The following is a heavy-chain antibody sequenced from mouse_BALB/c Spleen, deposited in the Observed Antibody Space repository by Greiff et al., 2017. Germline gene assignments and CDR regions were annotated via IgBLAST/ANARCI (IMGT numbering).Heavy chain of an antibody. D-gene: IGHD1-1*01. J-gene: IGHJ3*01. Sequence: EVMLVESGGGLVQPGGSLKLSCAASGFTFSSYTMSWVRQTPEKRLEWVAYISNGGGSTYYPDTVKGRFTISRDNAKNTLYLQMSSLKSEDTAMYYCAKEGLLRGWFAYWGQGTLVTVSA. CDR1: GFTFSSYT. CDR2: ISNGGGST. CDR3: AKEGLLRGWFAY. V-gene: IGHV5-12-2*01.